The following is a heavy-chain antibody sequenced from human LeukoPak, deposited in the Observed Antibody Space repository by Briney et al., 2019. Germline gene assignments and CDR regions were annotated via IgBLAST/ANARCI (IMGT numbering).Heavy chain of an antibody. CDR3: AKEATVSTYYYYYYMDV. CDR1: GFTFSSYG. CDR2: IWYDGSNK. V-gene: IGHV3-33*06. Sequence: PGGSLRLSCAASGFTFSSYGMHWVRQAPGKGLEWVAVIWYDGSNKYYADSVKGRLTISRDNSKNTLYLQMNSLRAEDTAVYYCAKEATVSTYYYYYYMDVWGKGTTVTVSS. J-gene: IGHJ6*03. D-gene: IGHD4-17*01.